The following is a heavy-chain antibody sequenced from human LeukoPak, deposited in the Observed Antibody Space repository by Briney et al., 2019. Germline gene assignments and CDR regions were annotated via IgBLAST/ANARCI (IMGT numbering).Heavy chain of an antibody. CDR2: IYYSGST. D-gene: IGHD4-23*01. CDR3: ARAPEVVMGDYFDY. Sequence: PSETLSLTCTVSGGSISSSSYYWGWIRQPPGKGLEWIGYIYYSGSTNYNPSLKSRVTISVDTSKNQFSLKLSSVTAADTAVYYCARAPEVVMGDYFDYWGQGTLVTVSS. V-gene: IGHV4-61*05. CDR1: GGSISSSSYY. J-gene: IGHJ4*02.